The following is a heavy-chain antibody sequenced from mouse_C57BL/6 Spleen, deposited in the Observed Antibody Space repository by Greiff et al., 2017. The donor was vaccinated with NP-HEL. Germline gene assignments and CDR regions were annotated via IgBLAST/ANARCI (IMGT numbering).Heavy chain of an antibody. CDR3: ARWDWSLAY. Sequence: QVQLQQPGAELVKPGASVKLSCKASGYTFTSSWMRWVKQRPGQGLEWTGEMDPSDSSTNYNQKFKGKATLTVDTSSSTAYMQLSSLTSEDSAVYYCARWDWSLAYWGQGTLVTVSA. J-gene: IGHJ3*01. V-gene: IGHV1-50*01. D-gene: IGHD4-1*01. CDR1: GYTFTSSW. CDR2: MDPSDSST.